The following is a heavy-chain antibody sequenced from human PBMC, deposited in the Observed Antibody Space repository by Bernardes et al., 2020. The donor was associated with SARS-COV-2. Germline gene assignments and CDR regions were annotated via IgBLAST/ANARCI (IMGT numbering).Heavy chain of an antibody. CDR2: ISASNGTT. V-gene: IGHV1-18*01. J-gene: IGHJ6*02. D-gene: IGHD2-2*01. CDR3: ARAVVVVPAATSQTGYYYYYGMDV. Sequence: ASVQDSCKASGYTFTSYGISWVRQAPGKGLEWMGWISASNGTTTYAQKLQGRVTMTTDTSTSTAYMELRSLRSDDTAVYYCARAVVVVPAATSQTGYYYYYGMDVWGQGTTVTVSS. CDR1: GYTFTSYG.